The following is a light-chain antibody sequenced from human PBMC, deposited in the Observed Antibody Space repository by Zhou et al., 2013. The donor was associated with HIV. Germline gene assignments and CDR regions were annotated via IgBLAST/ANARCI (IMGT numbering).Light chain of an antibody. CDR3: QEGNNFPS. Sequence: IQMTQSPPYVSASVGDRVTITCRASQDTGTRLVWYQQRPGKAPRLLIYSASTLQSGVPSRFSGSGSGTHFTLTISSLQPEDFATYYCQEGNNFPSFGGGTMV. V-gene: IGKV1D-12*01. CDR1: QDTGTR. J-gene: IGKJ4*01. CDR2: SAS.